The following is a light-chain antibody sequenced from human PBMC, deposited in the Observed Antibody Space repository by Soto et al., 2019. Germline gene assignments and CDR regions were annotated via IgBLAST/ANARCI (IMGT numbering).Light chain of an antibody. CDR1: KGISTN. CDR2: GAS. CDR3: LQYNGWPPKT. Sequence: IVMTQSPATLSVSPGEGVPFSCRASKGISTNFAWYQQKPGQPPRLLIYGASTRATGIPDRFSGSGSGTEFTLIITSLQSEDFAVYYCLQYNGWPPKTFGQGTKLEIK. J-gene: IGKJ1*01. V-gene: IGKV3-15*01.